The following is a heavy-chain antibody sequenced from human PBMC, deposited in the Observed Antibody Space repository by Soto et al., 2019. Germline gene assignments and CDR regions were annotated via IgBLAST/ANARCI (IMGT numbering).Heavy chain of an antibody. V-gene: IGHV3-30*18. J-gene: IGHJ6*02. CDR3: AKDQTSSGWYEVHYYYGMDV. D-gene: IGHD6-19*01. CDR1: GFTFSSYG. CDR2: ISYDGSNK. Sequence: GGSLRLSCAASGFTFSSYGMHWVRQAPGKGLEWVAVISYDGSNKYYADSVKGRFTISRDNSKNTLYLQMNSLRAEDTAVYYCAKDQTSSGWYEVHYYYGMDVWGQGTTVTVSS.